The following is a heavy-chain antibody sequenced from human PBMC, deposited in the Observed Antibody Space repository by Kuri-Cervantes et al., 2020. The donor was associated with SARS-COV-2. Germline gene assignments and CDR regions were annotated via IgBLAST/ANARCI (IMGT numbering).Heavy chain of an antibody. CDR2: ISSSSSYI. J-gene: IGHJ4*02. V-gene: IGHV3-21*01. D-gene: IGHD2-2*01. CDR1: GFTFSSYS. Sequence: GESLKISCAASGFTFSSYSMNWVRQAPGKGLEWVSSISSSSSYIYYADSVKGRFTISRDNAKNSLYLQMNSLRAEDTAVYYCASELSYYFDYWGQGTLVTVSS. CDR3: ASELSYYFDY.